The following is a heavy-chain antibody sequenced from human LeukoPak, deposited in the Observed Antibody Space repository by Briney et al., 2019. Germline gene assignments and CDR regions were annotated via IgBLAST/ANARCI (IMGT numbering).Heavy chain of an antibody. CDR3: TRVFDS. V-gene: IGHV4-39*07. CDR1: GGSFSTSTYY. J-gene: IGHJ4*02. CDR2: IFYTGKT. Sequence: SETLSLTCTVSGGSFSTSTYYWGWVRQAPGKGPEWIGDIFYTGKTNYNPSLRRRVTISLDTSRNQFSLKLTSVTAADTAVYYCTRVFDSWGQGTLVPVSS.